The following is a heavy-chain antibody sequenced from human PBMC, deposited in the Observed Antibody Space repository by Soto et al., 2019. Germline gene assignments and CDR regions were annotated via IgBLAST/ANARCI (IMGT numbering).Heavy chain of an antibody. V-gene: IGHV4-34*01. CDR2: INHRGST. J-gene: IGHJ4*02. CDR1: GVSFSGFY. D-gene: IGHD6-6*01. CDR3: ARTSRFDY. Sequence: QVQLQQWGAGLLKPSETLSLTCAVYGVSFSGFYWSWIRQPPGKGLEWIGQINHRGSTNYNPSRKSRVSISVDTSKNQFSLKLSSVTAADTAVYYCARTSRFDYWGQGTLVTVSS.